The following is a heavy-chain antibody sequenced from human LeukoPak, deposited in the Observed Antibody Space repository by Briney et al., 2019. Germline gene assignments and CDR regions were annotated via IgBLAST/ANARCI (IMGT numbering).Heavy chain of an antibody. Sequence: SETLSLTCTVSGASMSNSFWTWIRQPPGKGLEWIGYVYYNGSTNYNPSLKSRVTISVDTSRNQFSLKLNSVTAADTAVYYCARQAAAGTSPFDYWGQGTLVAVSS. V-gene: IGHV4-59*01. D-gene: IGHD6-13*01. CDR1: GASMSNSF. CDR2: VYYNGST. J-gene: IGHJ4*02. CDR3: ARQAAAGTSPFDY.